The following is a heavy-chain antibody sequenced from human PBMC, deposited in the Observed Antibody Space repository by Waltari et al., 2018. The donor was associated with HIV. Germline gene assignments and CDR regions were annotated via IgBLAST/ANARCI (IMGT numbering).Heavy chain of an antibody. D-gene: IGHD5-12*01. CDR3: ARGHSGGDWFDP. V-gene: IGHV1-69*01. J-gene: IGHJ5*02. CDR1: GGTFSSYA. CDR2: IIPIFGTA. Sequence: QVQLVQSGAEVKKPGSSVKVSCKASGGTFSSYAISWVRQAPGQWLEWLGGIIPIFGTANYAQKFQGRVTITADESTSTAYMGLSSLRSEDTAVYYCARGHSGGDWFDPWGQGTLVTVSS.